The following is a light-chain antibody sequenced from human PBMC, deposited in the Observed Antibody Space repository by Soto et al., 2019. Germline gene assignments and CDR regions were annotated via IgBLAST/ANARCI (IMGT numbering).Light chain of an antibody. CDR2: EGS. CDR1: SSDVGSYNL. CDR3: CSYAGSSTFDVV. Sequence: QSVLTQPASVSGSPGQSITISCTGTSSDVGSYNLVSWYQQHPGKAPKLMIYEGSKRPSGVSNRFSGSKSGNTASLTISGXXAXXXXXXXXCSYAGSSTFDVVFGGGTKLTVL. V-gene: IGLV2-23*03. J-gene: IGLJ2*01.